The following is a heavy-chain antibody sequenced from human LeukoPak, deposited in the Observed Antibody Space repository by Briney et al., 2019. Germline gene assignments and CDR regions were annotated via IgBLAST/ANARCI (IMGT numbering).Heavy chain of an antibody. Sequence: GGSLRLSCAASGFTFSSYEMNWVRQAPGKGLVWVSRINSDGSSTSYADSVKGRFTISRDNAKNTLYLQMNSLGAEDTAVYYCARDPSRYYYDSSGSYFDYWGQGTLVTVSS. J-gene: IGHJ4*02. CDR3: ARDPSRYYYDSSGSYFDY. D-gene: IGHD3-22*01. CDR2: INSDGSST. V-gene: IGHV3-74*01. CDR1: GFTFSSYE.